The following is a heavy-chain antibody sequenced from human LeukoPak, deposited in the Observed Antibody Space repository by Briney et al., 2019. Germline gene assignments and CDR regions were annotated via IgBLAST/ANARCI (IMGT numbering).Heavy chain of an antibody. D-gene: IGHD3-22*01. CDR2: IIPILGIA. CDR3: ARGGGLIVVDMGGYNWFDP. CDR1: GGTFSSYA. Sequence: SVKVSCKASGGTFSSYAISWVRQAPGQGLEWMGRIIPILGIANYAQKFQGRVTITADISTSTAYMELSSLRSEDTAVYYCARGGGLIVVDMGGYNWFDPWGQGTLVTVSS. V-gene: IGHV1-69*04. J-gene: IGHJ5*02.